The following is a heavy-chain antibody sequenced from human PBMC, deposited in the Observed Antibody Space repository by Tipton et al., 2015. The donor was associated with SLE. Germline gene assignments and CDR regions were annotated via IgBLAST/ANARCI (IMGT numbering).Heavy chain of an antibody. Sequence: LRLSCAVSGFIFSDYYMGWIRQAPGKGLEWIGEIDRSGNTNYNPSLKSRVTISVDTSKKQFSLKLTSVTAADTAVYYCVRAGSWYAIDYWGQGTLVTVSS. J-gene: IGHJ4*02. V-gene: IGHV4-34*01. CDR1: GFIFSDYY. CDR3: VRAGSWYAIDY. CDR2: IDRSGNT. D-gene: IGHD6-13*01.